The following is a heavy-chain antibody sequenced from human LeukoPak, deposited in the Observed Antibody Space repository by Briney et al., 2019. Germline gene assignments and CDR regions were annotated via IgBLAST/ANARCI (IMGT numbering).Heavy chain of an antibody. CDR3: ARGRRYCSSTSCYTPLHY. Sequence: ASVAVSCKASGYTFTSYDINWVRQATGQGLEWMGWMNPNSGNTGYAQKFQGRVTMTRNTSISTAYMELSSLRSEDTAVYYCARGRRYCSSTSCYTPLHYWSQGTLVTVSS. CDR2: MNPNSGNT. D-gene: IGHD2-2*02. V-gene: IGHV1-8*01. J-gene: IGHJ4*02. CDR1: GYTFTSYD.